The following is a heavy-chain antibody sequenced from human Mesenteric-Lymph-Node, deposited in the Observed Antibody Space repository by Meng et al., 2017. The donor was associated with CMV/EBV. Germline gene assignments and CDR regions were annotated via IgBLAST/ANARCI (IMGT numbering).Heavy chain of an antibody. CDR2: INPNSGGT. D-gene: IGHD6-13*01. V-gene: IGHV1-2*02. CDR1: GYTFTGYY. CDR3: ARDVENRAAHTGMDV. Sequence: ASVKVSCKASGYTFTGYYMHWVRQAPGQGLEWMGWINPNSGGTNYVQKFQGRVTMTRDTSISTAYMELSSLRSEDTAVYYCARDVENRAAHTGMDVWGQGTAVTVSS. J-gene: IGHJ6*02.